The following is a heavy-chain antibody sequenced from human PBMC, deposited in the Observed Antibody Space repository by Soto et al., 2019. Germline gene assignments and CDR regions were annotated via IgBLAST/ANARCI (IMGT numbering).Heavy chain of an antibody. J-gene: IGHJ4*02. D-gene: IGHD4-17*01. V-gene: IGHV1-18*01. CDR1: GYTFTSYG. CDR2: INAYNGHT. CDR3: ARDRTVVIDY. Sequence: QVQLVQSGAEVKKPGASVKVSCKASGYTFTSYGISWVRQAPGQGLEWMGWINAYNGHTNYAQKLQGRVTMTTDTATSAAYIELRSLRSDDTAVYYCARDRTVVIDYWCQGTLVTVSS.